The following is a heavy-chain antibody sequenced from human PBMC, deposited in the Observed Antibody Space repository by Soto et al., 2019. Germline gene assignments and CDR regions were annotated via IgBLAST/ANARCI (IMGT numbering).Heavy chain of an antibody. D-gene: IGHD2-2*01. Sequence: PGGSLRLSCAASGFTFSSYGMHWVRQAPGKGLEWVAVISYDGSNKYYADSVKGRFTISRDNSKNTLYLQMNSLRAEDTAVYYCAKDGVPAAMPEYFQHWGQGTLVTVSS. CDR1: GFTFSSYG. J-gene: IGHJ1*01. V-gene: IGHV3-30*18. CDR2: ISYDGSNK. CDR3: AKDGVPAAMPEYFQH.